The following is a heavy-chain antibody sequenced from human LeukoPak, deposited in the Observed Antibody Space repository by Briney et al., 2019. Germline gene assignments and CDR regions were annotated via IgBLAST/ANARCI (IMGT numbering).Heavy chain of an antibody. Sequence: VASVKVSCKASGYSFTGYYMHWVRQAPGQGLEWMGGFDPEDGETIYAQKFQGRVTMTEDTSTDTAYMELSSLRSEDTAVYYCATGRGYDYVWGSYRYRWFDPWGQGTLVTVSS. D-gene: IGHD3-16*02. CDR3: ATGRGYDYVWGSYRYRWFDP. CDR2: FDPEDGET. CDR1: GYSFTGYY. J-gene: IGHJ5*02. V-gene: IGHV1-24*01.